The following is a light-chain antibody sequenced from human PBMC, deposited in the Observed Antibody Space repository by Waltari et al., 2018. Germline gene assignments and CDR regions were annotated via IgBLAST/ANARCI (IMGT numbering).Light chain of an antibody. CDR2: KAS. V-gene: IGKV1-5*03. J-gene: IGKJ2*01. CDR1: QTIGDW. CDR3: QQFNSFSRT. Sequence: DIQMTQSPSTLSASVGDRVTITCRASQTIGDWLAWYQQKTGKAPKLLLYKASSLESGGPSRCSGSGSGTEFTLTINSLQPDDSATYYCQQFNSFSRTFGQGTKLEI.